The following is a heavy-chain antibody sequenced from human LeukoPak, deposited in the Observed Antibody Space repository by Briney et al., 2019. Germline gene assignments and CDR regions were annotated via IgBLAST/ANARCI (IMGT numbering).Heavy chain of an antibody. CDR3: AKASWVSSTDAVR. CDR1: GSTFSSYA. CDR2: ISGSGGST. V-gene: IGHV3-23*01. D-gene: IGHD3-16*01. Sequence: GGSLRLSCAASGSTFSSYAMNWVRQAPGKGLEWVSGISGSGGSTYFADSVKGRFTISRDNSKNTLYLQMNNLRVEDTAIYYCAKASWVSSTDAVRWGQGTLVTVSS. J-gene: IGHJ4*02.